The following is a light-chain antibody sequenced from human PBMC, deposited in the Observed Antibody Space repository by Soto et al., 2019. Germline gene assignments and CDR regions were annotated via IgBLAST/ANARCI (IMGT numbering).Light chain of an antibody. CDR2: ENT. CDR1: SSNIGSHF. V-gene: IGLV1-51*02. J-gene: IGLJ3*02. Sequence: QSVLTQPPSVSAAPGQQVTISCSGSSSNIGSHFVSWYQQLPGSAPKLLIYENTKRPSGIPDRFSGSKSGTSATLGITGLQTGDEADYYCGTWDNSLSGGVFGRGTKLTVL. CDR3: GTWDNSLSGGV.